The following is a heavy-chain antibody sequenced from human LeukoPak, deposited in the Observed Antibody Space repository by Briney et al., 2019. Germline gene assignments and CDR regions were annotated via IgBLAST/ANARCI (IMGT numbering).Heavy chain of an antibody. CDR3: AKDCHYYATGSEDAFDI. CDR2: ISDSGGST. V-gene: IGHV3-23*01. D-gene: IGHD3-10*01. J-gene: IGHJ3*02. CDR1: GFTFSSYA. Sequence: PGGSLRLSCAASGFTFSSYAMSWVRQAPGKGLEWVSAISDSGGSTYYADSVKGRFTISRDNSKNTLYLQMNSLRAEDTAVYYCAKDCHYYATGSEDAFDIWGQGTMVTVSS.